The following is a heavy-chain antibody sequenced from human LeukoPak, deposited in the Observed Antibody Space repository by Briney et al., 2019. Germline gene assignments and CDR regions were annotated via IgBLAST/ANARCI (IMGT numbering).Heavy chain of an antibody. D-gene: IGHD6-6*01. CDR2: INPNSGGT. CDR1: GYTFTGYY. CDR3: ARVRHSSSSYFDY. V-gene: IGHV1-2*02. Sequence: ASVKVSCKASGYTFTGYYMRWVRQAPGQGLEWMGWINPNSGGTNYAQKFQGRVTMTRDTSISTAYMELSRLRSDDTAVYYCARVRHSSSSYFDYWGQGTLVTVSS. J-gene: IGHJ4*02.